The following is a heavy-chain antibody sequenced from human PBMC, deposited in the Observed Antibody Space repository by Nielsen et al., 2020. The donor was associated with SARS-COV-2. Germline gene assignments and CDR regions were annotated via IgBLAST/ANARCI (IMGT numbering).Heavy chain of an antibody. CDR2: ISSSSSYT. Sequence: GESLKISCAASGFTFSDYYMSWIRQAPGKGLEWVSYISSSSSYTNYADSVKGRFTISRDNAKNSLYLQMNSLRAEDTAVYYCARDRATLGAGAFDYWGQGTLVTVSS. J-gene: IGHJ4*02. D-gene: IGHD1-26*01. CDR3: ARDRATLGAGAFDY. CDR1: GFTFSDYY. V-gene: IGHV3-11*06.